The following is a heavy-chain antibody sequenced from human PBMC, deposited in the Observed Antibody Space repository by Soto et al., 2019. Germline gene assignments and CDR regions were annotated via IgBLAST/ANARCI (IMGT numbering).Heavy chain of an antibody. D-gene: IGHD4-17*01. V-gene: IGHV4-30-4*01. J-gene: IGHJ3*02. Sequence: KTSETLSLTCTVSGGSISSGDYCWSWIRQPPGKGLEWIGYIYYSGSTYYNPSLKSRVTISVDTSKNQFSLKLSSVTAADTAVYYCARGDYGDFDDAFDIWGQGTMVTVSS. CDR1: GGSISSGDYC. CDR2: IYYSGST. CDR3: ARGDYGDFDDAFDI.